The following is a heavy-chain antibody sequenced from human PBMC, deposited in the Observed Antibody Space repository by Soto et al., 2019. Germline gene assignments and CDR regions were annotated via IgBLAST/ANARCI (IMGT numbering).Heavy chain of an antibody. CDR1: GFAFSSYA. CDR2: ISAGGGTA. V-gene: IGHV3-23*01. D-gene: IGHD6-19*01. CDR3: AKDLAAGWAVAGTAYYFDY. J-gene: IGHJ4*02. Sequence: GGSLRLSCAASGFAFSSYAMSWVRQAPGKGLEWVSGISAGGGTAYYADSVKGRLTISRDNDKNTLYLQMNSLRPEDTAVYYCAKDLAAGWAVAGTAYYFDYWGQGTLVTVSS.